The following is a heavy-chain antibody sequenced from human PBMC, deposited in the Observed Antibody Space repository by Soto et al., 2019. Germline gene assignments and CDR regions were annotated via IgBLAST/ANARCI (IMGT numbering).Heavy chain of an antibody. V-gene: IGHV4-59*01. Sequence: SETLSLTCTVSGGSISSYYWSWIRQPPGKGLEWIGYIYYSGSTNYNPSLKSRVTISVDTSKNQFSLEVSSVTAADTAVYYRAKGYYGSGRPIGSPGAGDYYYYMDVWGKGTTVTVSS. CDR3: AKGYYGSGRPIGSPGAGDYYYYMDV. CDR2: IYYSGST. D-gene: IGHD3-10*01. J-gene: IGHJ6*03. CDR1: GGSISSYY.